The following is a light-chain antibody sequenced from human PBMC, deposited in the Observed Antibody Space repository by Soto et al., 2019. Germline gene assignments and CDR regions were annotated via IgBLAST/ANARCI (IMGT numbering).Light chain of an antibody. Sequence: QSVLTQPPSVSGAPGQWVTISCTGSSSNIGAGYEVLWYQQLPGTAPKLLIYGNNNRPSGVPDRISGSKSGTSVSLAIAGLRAEDEADYYCLSYDSSLGVVFGGGTQLTVL. J-gene: IGLJ3*02. CDR1: SSNIGAGYE. CDR3: LSYDSSLGVV. CDR2: GNN. V-gene: IGLV1-40*01.